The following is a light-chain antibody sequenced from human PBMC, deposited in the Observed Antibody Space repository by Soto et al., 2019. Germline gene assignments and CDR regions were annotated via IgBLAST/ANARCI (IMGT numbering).Light chain of an antibody. J-gene: IGKJ1*01. Sequence: DTVMTQSPVTLSVSPGERVTLSCRASQGIISNLAWYQQKRGQAPRVLIYGASTRATGVPDRFSGSGSGTEFTLTITSLQSEDSAIYYCQQYYDLPRTFGQGTNVEIK. CDR3: QQYYDLPRT. CDR1: QGIISN. CDR2: GAS. V-gene: IGKV3-15*01.